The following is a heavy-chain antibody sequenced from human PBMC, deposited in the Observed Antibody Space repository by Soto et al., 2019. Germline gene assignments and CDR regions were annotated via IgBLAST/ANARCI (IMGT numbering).Heavy chain of an antibody. CDR1: GGSITSSSHF. D-gene: IGHD6-25*01. J-gene: IGHJ5*02. CDR2: IYFTGNT. Sequence: SETLSLTCSASGGSITSSSHFWGWVRQPPGKGLEWIGTIYFTGNTYYTPSLKSRLTMSIDTSKNEFSLRLNAVTAADTAVYYCAGQTFTIAAASYGRSNWFDPWGPGTLVTVSS. CDR3: AGQTFTIAAASYGRSNWFDP. V-gene: IGHV4-39*01.